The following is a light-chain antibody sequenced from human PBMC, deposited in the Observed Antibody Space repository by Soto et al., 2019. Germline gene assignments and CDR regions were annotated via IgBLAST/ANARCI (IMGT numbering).Light chain of an antibody. J-gene: IGLJ1*01. CDR2: EGS. CDR1: TNDVGSYNL. V-gene: IGLV2-23*01. Sequence: QSVLTQPASVSGSPGQSITISCTGTTNDVGSYNLVSWYQQHPGKAPKLMIYEGSKRTSGVSTRFSGSKSGNTASLTSYGLQAEDAADYYCFSYAYGSNSPYVFGGGTKVTVL. CDR3: FSYAYGSNSPYV.